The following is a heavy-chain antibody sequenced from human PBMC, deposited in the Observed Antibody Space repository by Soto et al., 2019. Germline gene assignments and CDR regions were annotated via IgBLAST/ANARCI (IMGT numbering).Heavy chain of an antibody. CDR3: AKGDYGGGGRGKISYYDGMDV. Sequence: EVQLLESGGGLVQPGGSLRLSCAASGFTFSSYAMSWVRQAPGKGLEWVSAISGSGGSTYYADSVKGRFTISRDNSKNTLYMQMNSLRAEDTAVYYCAKGDYGGGGRGKISYYDGMDVWGQGTTVTVSS. V-gene: IGHV3-23*01. CDR2: ISGSGGST. CDR1: GFTFSSYA. D-gene: IGHD4-17*01. J-gene: IGHJ6*02.